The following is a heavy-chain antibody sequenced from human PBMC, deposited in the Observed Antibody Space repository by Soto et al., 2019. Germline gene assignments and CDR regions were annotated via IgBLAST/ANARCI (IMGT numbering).Heavy chain of an antibody. CDR1: GFTFSSYS. Sequence: LRLSCAASGFTFSSYSMNWVRQAPGKGLEWVSYISSSSSTIYYADSVKGRFTISRDNAKNSLYLQMNSLRDEDTAVYYCAREVVVAATVRYGMDVWGQGTTVTVSS. D-gene: IGHD2-15*01. J-gene: IGHJ6*02. V-gene: IGHV3-48*02. CDR2: ISSSSSTI. CDR3: AREVVVAATVRYGMDV.